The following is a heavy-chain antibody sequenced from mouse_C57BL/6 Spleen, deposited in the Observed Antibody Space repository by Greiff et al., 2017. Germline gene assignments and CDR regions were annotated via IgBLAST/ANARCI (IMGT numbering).Heavy chain of an antibody. D-gene: IGHD2-4*01. V-gene: IGHV1-18*01. J-gene: IGHJ4*01. CDR2: INPNNGGT. CDR1: GYTFTDYN. CDR3: ARVNYDYDEDAMDY. Sequence: EVQLQESGPELVKPGASVKIPCKASGYTFTDYNMDWVKQSHGKSLEWIGDINPNNGGTIYNQKFKGKATLTVDKSSSTAYMELRSLTSEDTAVYYCARVNYDYDEDAMDYWGQGTSVTVSS.